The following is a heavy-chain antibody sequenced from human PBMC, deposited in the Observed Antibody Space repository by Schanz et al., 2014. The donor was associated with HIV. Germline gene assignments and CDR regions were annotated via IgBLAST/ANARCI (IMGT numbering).Heavy chain of an antibody. J-gene: IGHJ5*02. CDR3: VGPKDYKGFDP. CDR2: INHSGRA. CDR1: GGSFNGDY. D-gene: IGHD3-16*01. Sequence: QVQLQQWGAGLLKPSETLSLTCAVYGGSFNGDYWTWLRQPPGKALEWIGEINHSGRASIHPPLRRRDTRSDDTSKNQFPRKLSSVTAADTAMYFCVGPKDYKGFDPGGQGPLVPVSS. V-gene: IGHV4-34*04.